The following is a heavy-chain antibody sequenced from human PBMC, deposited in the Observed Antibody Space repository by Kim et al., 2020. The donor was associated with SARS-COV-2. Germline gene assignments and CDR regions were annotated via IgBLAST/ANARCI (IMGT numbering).Heavy chain of an antibody. V-gene: IGHV3-33*01. Sequence: GGSLRLSCAASGFTFSSYGMHWVRQAPGKGLEWVAVIWYDGSNKYYADSVKGRFTISRDNSKNTLYLQMNSLRAEDTAVYYCARDSGVVPAAIGCQLDYWGQGTLVTVSS. D-gene: IGHD2-2*01. CDR1: GFTFSSYG. CDR2: IWYDGSNK. CDR3: ARDSGVVPAAIGCQLDY. J-gene: IGHJ4*02.